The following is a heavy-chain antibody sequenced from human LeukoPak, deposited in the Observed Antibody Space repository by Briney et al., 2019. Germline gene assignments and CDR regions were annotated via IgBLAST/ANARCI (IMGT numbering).Heavy chain of an antibody. V-gene: IGHV1-69*04. J-gene: IGHJ4*02. CDR2: IIPILGIA. CDR1: GGTFSSYA. D-gene: IGHD1-1*01. CDR3: ASLTDDYYFDY. Sequence: ASVKVSCKASGGTFSSYAISWVRQAPGQGLEWMGRIIPILGIANYAQKFQGRVTITADESTSTAYMELSSLRSEDTAVYYCASLTDDYYFDYWGQGTLVTVSS.